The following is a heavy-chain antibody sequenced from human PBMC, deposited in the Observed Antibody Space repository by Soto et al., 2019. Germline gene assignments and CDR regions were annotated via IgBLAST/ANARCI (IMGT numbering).Heavy chain of an antibody. D-gene: IGHD6-6*01. J-gene: IGHJ4*02. CDR2: IKQDGSEK. V-gene: IGHV3-7*03. CDR3: ARDRYQLAFDY. CDR1: GSTFSSYW. Sequence: GGSLRLSCAASGSTFSSYWMSWVRQAPGKGLEWVANIKQDGSEKYYVDSVKGRFTISRDNAKNSLYLQMNSLRAEDTAVYYCARDRYQLAFDYWGQGTLVTVSS.